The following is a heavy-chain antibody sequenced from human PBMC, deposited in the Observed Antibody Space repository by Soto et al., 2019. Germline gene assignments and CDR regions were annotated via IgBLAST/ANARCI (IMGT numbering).Heavy chain of an antibody. V-gene: IGHV1-3*01. CDR2: INAGNGNT. D-gene: IGHD3-3*01. Sequence: QVQLVQSGAEVKKPGASVNVSCKASGYTFTSYAMHWVRQAPGQRLEWMGWINAGNGNTKYSQKFQGRVTITRDTSASTAYMELSSLRSEDTAVYYCARGWGDYDFWSGYPDFDYWGQGTLVTVSS. CDR1: GYTFTSYA. CDR3: ARGWGDYDFWSGYPDFDY. J-gene: IGHJ4*02.